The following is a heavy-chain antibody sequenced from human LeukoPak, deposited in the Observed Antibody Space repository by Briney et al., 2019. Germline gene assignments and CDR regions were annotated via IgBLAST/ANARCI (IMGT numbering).Heavy chain of an antibody. CDR1: GFTFTSYS. CDR3: ARGGVATFGYDC. J-gene: IGHJ4*02. CDR2: ISSSSAHI. D-gene: IGHD6-13*01. Sequence: GGSLRLSCAASGFTFTSYSMNWVRQAPGKGLEWVSSISSSSAHIYYADSVKGRFTISRDNAQNSLFLQMNSLRAEDTAIYYCARGGVATFGYDCWGQGTLVTVSS. V-gene: IGHV3-21*06.